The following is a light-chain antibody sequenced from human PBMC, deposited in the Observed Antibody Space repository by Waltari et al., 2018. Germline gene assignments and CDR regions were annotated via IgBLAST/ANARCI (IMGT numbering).Light chain of an antibody. J-gene: IGKJ1*01. V-gene: IGKV3-15*01. Sequence: EMVMTQSPATLSVSPGESATLSCRASQSVRTNVAWYQHKPGQPPRLLIYDASARARGVPDRFSGRGSGADFTLTISNLQSEDLADYYCQQYENWPWTFGQGTKV. CDR1: QSVRTN. CDR3: QQYENWPWT. CDR2: DAS.